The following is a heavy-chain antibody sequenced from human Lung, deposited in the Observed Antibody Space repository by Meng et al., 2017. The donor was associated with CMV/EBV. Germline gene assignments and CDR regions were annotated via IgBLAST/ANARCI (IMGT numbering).Heavy chain of an antibody. J-gene: IGHJ6*02. CDR2: INPKSGGT. V-gene: IGHV1-2*02. D-gene: IGHD3-22*01. CDR1: GYTFIGYD. Sequence: SXXVSXKASGYTFIGYDLHWVRQAPGQGLEWMGWINPKSGGTNYAQRFQGRVTMTRDTSINTVYMELRRLRSDDTAVYFCAKSLYTNYYPTYYGLEVWGQGTXVTVSS. CDR3: AKSLYTNYYPTYYGLEV.